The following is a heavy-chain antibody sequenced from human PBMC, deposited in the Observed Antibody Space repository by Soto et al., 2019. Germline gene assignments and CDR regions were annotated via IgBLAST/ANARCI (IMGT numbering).Heavy chain of an antibody. CDR3: AKEGGLSGSYYISSSYYFDY. Sequence: ESGGGVVQPGRSLRLSCVASGFTFSSYGMHWVRQAPGKGLEWVAIISYDGSNTYYADSVKGRLTISRDNSKNTLYLQMNSLRAEDTSVYYCAKEGGLSGSYYISSSYYFDYWGQGTLVTVSS. D-gene: IGHD1-26*01. CDR1: GFTFSSYG. J-gene: IGHJ4*02. V-gene: IGHV3-30*18. CDR2: ISYDGSNT.